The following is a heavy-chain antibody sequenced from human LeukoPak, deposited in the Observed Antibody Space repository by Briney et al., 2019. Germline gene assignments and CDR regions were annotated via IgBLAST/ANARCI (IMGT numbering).Heavy chain of an antibody. D-gene: IGHD2-15*01. CDR2: IYYSGRT. J-gene: IGHJ3*02. V-gene: IGHV4-39*07. Sequence: SETLSLTCTVSGGSISSSSYYWGWIRQPPGKGLEWIGSIYYSGRTYYNPSLKSRVTISVDTSKNQFSLKLSSVTAADTAVYYCARAEDGDAFDIWGQGTMVTVSS. CDR1: GGSISSSSYY. CDR3: ARAEDGDAFDI.